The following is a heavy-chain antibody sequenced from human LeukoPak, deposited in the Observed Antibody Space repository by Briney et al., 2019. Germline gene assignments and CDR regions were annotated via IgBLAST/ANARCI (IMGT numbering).Heavy chain of an antibody. V-gene: IGHV3-21*01. CDR2: ISSSSSYI. CDR3: ARDVVGDYEDAFDI. CDR1: GFTFSSYE. D-gene: IGHD4-17*01. J-gene: IGHJ3*02. Sequence: GGSLRLSCAASGFTFSSYEMNWVRQAPGKGLEWVSSISSSSSYIYYADSVKGRFTISRDNAKNSLYLQMNSLRAEDTAVYYCARDVVGDYEDAFDIWGQGTMVTVSS.